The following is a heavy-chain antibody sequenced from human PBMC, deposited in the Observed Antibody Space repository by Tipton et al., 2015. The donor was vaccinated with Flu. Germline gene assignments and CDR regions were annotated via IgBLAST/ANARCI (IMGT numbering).Heavy chain of an antibody. V-gene: IGHV3-53*01. D-gene: IGHD2-2*01. CDR2: IYGGGTT. J-gene: IGHJ6*02. CDR1: GFTVTSSC. CDR3: ARGPQVPVWPYYYGMDV. Sequence: SLRLSCAASGFTVTSSCMSWVRQAPGKGLEWVSVIYGGGTTDYADPVKGRFTISRDKSKNALYLQMSSLRAEDTAVYYCARGPQVPVWPYYYGMDVWGQGTTVTVSS.